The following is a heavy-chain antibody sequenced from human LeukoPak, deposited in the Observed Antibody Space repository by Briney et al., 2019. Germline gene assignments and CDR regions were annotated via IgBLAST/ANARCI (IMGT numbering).Heavy chain of an antibody. J-gene: IGHJ5*02. V-gene: IGHV4-4*07. CDR3: ARRPIVVVVAATWWFDP. Sequence: PSETLSLTCTVSGGSISSYYWSWIRQPAGKGLEWIGRICTSGSTNYNPSLKSRVTISVDTSKNQFSLKLSSVTAADTAVYYCARRPIVVVVAATWWFDPWGQGTLVTVS. D-gene: IGHD2-15*01. CDR2: ICTSGST. CDR1: GGSISSYY.